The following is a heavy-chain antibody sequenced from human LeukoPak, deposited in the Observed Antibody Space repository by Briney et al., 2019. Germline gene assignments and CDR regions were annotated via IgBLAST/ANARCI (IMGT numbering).Heavy chain of an antibody. CDR2: ISGSGGST. D-gene: IGHD3-22*01. J-gene: IGHJ4*02. Sequence: GGSLRLSCAASGFTFSSYAMSWVRQAPGKGLEWVSAISGSGGSTYYADSVKGRFTISRDNAKNSLYLQMNSLRAEDTAVYYCARDYYDSSGYYYFDYWGQGTLVTVSS. CDR3: ARDYYDSSGYYYFDY. CDR1: GFTFSSYA. V-gene: IGHV3-23*01.